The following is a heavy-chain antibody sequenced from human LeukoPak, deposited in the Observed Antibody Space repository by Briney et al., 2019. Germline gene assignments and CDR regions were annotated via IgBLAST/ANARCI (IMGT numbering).Heavy chain of an antibody. D-gene: IGHD3-22*01. CDR3: AKGSAYYDSSGYHHY. Sequence: GGSLRLSCAASGFTFSCYAMSWVREAPGKGLEWVSAISGSGGSTYYADSVKGRFTISRDNSKNTLYLQMNSLRAEDTAVYYCAKGSAYYDSSGYHHYWGQGTLVTVAS. CDR2: ISGSGGST. J-gene: IGHJ4*02. CDR1: GFTFSCYA. V-gene: IGHV3-23*01.